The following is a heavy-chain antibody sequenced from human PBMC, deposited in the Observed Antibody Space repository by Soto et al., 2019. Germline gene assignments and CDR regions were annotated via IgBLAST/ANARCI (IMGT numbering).Heavy chain of an antibody. V-gene: IGHV3-30*18. D-gene: IGHD3-10*01. J-gene: IGHJ6*02. CDR2: ISYDGSDK. Sequence: GGSLRLSCAASGFTFSSYGMHWVRQAPGKGLEWVAVISYDGSDKYYVDSVTGRFTISRDNSKNTLYLQMNSLRAEDTAVYYCAKAHRSYGSGSYYGYYGMDVWGQGTTVTVSS. CDR3: AKAHRSYGSGSYYGYYGMDV. CDR1: GFTFSSYG.